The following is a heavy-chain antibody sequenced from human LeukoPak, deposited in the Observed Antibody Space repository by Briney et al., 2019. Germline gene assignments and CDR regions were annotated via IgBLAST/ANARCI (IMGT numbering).Heavy chain of an antibody. Sequence: SQTLSLTCTVSGGSISSGSYYWSWIRQPAGKGLEWIGRIYTSGSTNYNPSLKSRVTISVDTSKNQFSLKLSSVTAADTAAYYCARERYSSGMDVWGKGTTVTVSS. CDR1: GGSISSGSYY. J-gene: IGHJ6*03. CDR3: ARERYSSGMDV. D-gene: IGHD6-19*01. V-gene: IGHV4-61*02. CDR2: IYTSGST.